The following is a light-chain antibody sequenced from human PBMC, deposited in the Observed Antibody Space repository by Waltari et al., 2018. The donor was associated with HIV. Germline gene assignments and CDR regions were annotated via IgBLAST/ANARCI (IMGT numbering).Light chain of an antibody. V-gene: IGLV2-14*03. CDR2: DVT. CDR1: SSDIGAYNH. CDR3: SSYTASNPLWV. Sequence: QSALTQPASVSGSRGQSITMSCTGTSSDIGAYNHVPWFQQRPGKAPKLLISDVTAGPSGVSMRFSGSKCGITAYLTISGLQADDEGDYYCSSYTASNPLWVFGGGTKLTVL. J-gene: IGLJ3*02.